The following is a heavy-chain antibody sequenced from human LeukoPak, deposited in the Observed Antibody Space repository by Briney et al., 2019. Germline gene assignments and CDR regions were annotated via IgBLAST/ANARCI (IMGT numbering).Heavy chain of an antibody. V-gene: IGHV4-39*07. D-gene: IGHD2-15*01. CDR3: ARGIVVVAQLGYYYYYMDV. CDR2: IYYSGST. J-gene: IGHJ6*03. CDR1: GGSISSNSYY. Sequence: SETLSLTCTVSGGSISSNSYYWGWIRPPPGKGLEGIGSIYYSGSTYYNPSLKSRVTISVDTSKNQFSLTLSSVTAADTAVYYCARGIVVVAQLGYYYYYMDVWGKGTTVTISS.